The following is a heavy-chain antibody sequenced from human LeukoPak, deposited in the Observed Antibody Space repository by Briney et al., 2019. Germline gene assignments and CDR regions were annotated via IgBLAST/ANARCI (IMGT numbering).Heavy chain of an antibody. CDR3: ARLEALRDWLFWANWFDP. D-gene: IGHD3/OR15-3a*01. V-gene: IGHV7-4-1*02. CDR2: INTNTGNP. CDR1: GYTFTSYA. J-gene: IGHJ5*02. Sequence: ASVKVSCKASGYTFTSYAMNWVRQAPGQGLEWMGWINTNTGNPTYAQGFTGRFVFSLDTSVSTAYLQISSLKAEDTAVYYCARLEALRDWLFWANWFDPWGQGTLVTVSS.